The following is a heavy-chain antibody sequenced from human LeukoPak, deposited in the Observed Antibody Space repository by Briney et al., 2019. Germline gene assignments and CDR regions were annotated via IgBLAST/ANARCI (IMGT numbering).Heavy chain of an antibody. Sequence: ASVKVSCKASGYTFIRYAINWLRQVPGQGHEWMGWINMYTANPAYAQGFTERFVFSLDTSVSTAYLEISNLKAEDTAVYYCARHDNDDDFDYWGQGTLVTVSS. CDR1: GYTFIRYA. V-gene: IGHV7-4-1*02. D-gene: IGHD3-16*01. CDR3: ARHDNDDDFDY. J-gene: IGHJ4*02. CDR2: INMYTANP.